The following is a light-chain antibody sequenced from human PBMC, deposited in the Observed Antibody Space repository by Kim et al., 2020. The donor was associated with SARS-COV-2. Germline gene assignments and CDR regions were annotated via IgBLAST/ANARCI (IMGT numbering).Light chain of an antibody. CDR2: AAS. J-gene: IGKJ4*01. V-gene: IGKV1D-16*01. CDR1: QGISNW. CDR3: QQYNSDPLT. Sequence: ASVGDRVTITCRASQGISNWLVWYQQKPGEAPKFLIYAASSLRSGVSSRFSGSGSGTEFTLTISYLQPEDFATYYCQQYNSDPLTFGEGTKVDIK.